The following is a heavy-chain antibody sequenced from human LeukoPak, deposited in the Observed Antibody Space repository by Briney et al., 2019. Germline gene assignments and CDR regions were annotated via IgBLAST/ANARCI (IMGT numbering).Heavy chain of an antibody. Sequence: GGSLRLSCAASGFTFDTYWVHWVRQAPGEGLVWVSRISPDGNTTPYADSVKGRFTISRDNAKSTLYLQMNSLRVDDTAVYYCARQIIPANAFDVWGQGTVVTVSS. J-gene: IGHJ3*01. CDR1: GFTFDTYW. V-gene: IGHV3-74*01. D-gene: IGHD2-2*01. CDR2: ISPDGNTT. CDR3: ARQIIPANAFDV.